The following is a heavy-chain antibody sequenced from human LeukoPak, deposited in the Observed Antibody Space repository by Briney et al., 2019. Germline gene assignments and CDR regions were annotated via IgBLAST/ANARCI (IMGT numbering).Heavy chain of an antibody. D-gene: IGHD3-22*01. Sequence: SKTLSLTCTVSRGSISSNDYYWGWIRQPPGKGLEWIGSIYYSGRTFYNPSLNSRVTISVETSKNQFSLKLSSVTVADTAVYYCARDTFDSSGYYHGTFDMWGQGTMVTVSS. J-gene: IGHJ3*02. CDR2: IYYSGRT. V-gene: IGHV4-39*07. CDR1: RGSISSNDYY. CDR3: ARDTFDSSGYYHGTFDM.